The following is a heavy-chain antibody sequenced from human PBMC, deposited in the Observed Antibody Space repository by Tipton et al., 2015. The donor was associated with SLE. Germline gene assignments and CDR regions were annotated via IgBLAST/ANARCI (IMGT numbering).Heavy chain of an antibody. CDR3: ARRKGGLSFNYYGSGSYSSYFDY. J-gene: IGHJ4*02. CDR1: GGSFSGYY. D-gene: IGHD3-10*01. CDR2: IYYSGST. V-gene: IGHV4-59*01. Sequence: TLSLTCAVYGGSFSGYYWNWIRQPPVKGLEWIGYIYYSGSTNYNPSLKSRVTISVDTSKNQFSLKLSSVTAADTAVYYCARRKGGLSFNYYGSGSYSSYFDYWGQGTLVTVSA.